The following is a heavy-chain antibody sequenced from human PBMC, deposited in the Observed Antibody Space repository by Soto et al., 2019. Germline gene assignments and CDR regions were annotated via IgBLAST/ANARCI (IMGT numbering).Heavy chain of an antibody. CDR1: GGSFSGYY. CDR2: INHSGRT. J-gene: IGHJ4*02. V-gene: IGHV4-34*01. CDR3: ARDTYSSGWVDY. D-gene: IGHD6-19*01. Sequence: QVQLQQWGAGLLKPSETLSLTCAVYGGSFSGYYWSWIRQPPGKGLEWIGEINHSGRTNYNPSLQSRVTISVDTSKTQLSLKLSSVTAADTAVYYCARDTYSSGWVDYWGQGTLVPVSS.